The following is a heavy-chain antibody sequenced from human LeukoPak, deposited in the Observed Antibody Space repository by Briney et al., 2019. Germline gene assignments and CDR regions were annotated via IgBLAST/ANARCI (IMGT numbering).Heavy chain of an antibody. D-gene: IGHD3-10*01. J-gene: IGHJ4*02. CDR3: ARVRITMVRGEVFDY. V-gene: IGHV3-20*04. CDR2: INWNGGST. CDR1: GFTVSSNY. Sequence: RPGGSLRLSCAASGFTVSSNYMSWVRQAPGKGLEWVSGINWNGGSTGYADSVKGRFTISRDNAKNSLYLQMNSLRAEDTALYYCARVRITMVRGEVFDYWGQGTLVTVSS.